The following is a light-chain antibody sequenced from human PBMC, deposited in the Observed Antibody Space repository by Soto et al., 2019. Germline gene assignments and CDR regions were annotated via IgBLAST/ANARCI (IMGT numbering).Light chain of an antibody. CDR1: SSDVGGYNY. CDR2: DVS. Sequence: QSVLTQPASVSGSPGQSITISCTGTSSDVGGYNYVSWYQHHPGKAPELLIYDVSIRPSGVSNRFSGSKSGHTASLTISGLQAEDEADYSCSSYASSSTYVFGTGTKVTVL. CDR3: SSYASSSTYV. V-gene: IGLV2-14*03. J-gene: IGLJ1*01.